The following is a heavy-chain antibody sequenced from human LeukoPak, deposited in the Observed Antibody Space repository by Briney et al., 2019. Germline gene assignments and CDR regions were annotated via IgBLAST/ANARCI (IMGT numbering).Heavy chain of an antibody. CDR2: INQDGSEK. V-gene: IGHV3-7*01. CDR3: ARRGQRHYYDSSGYYSLDY. Sequence: PGGSLRLSCPASGFAFSSYWMTWVRQAPGKGLEWVANINQDGSEKYYVDSVKGRFTISRDNPKNSLYLQMSGLRAEDTAVYYCARRGQRHYYDSSGYYSLDYWGQGTLVTVSS. J-gene: IGHJ4*02. CDR1: GFAFSSYW. D-gene: IGHD3-22*01.